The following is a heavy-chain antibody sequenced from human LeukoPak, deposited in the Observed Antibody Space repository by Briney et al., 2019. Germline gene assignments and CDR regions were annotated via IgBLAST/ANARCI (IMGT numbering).Heavy chain of an antibody. CDR1: GFTFTSYA. V-gene: IGHV3-30-3*01. CDR3: ARKPDAFDL. CDR2: MSYYGSIK. J-gene: IGHJ3*01. Sequence: GRSLRLSCVASGFTFTSYAMHWVRQAPGKGLEWVTVMSYYGSIKYYADSVKGRFTISRDLSKNTLYLQMNSLRAEDTAVYYCARKPDAFDLWGQGTMVTVSS.